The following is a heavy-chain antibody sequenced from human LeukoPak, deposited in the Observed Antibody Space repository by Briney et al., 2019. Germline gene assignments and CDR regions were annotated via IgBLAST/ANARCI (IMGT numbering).Heavy chain of an antibody. J-gene: IGHJ6*02. V-gene: IGHV4-34*01. CDR1: GGSFSGYY. CDR2: INHSGST. Sequence: SETLSLTCAVYGGSFSGYYWSWIRQPPGKGLEWIGEINHSGSTNYNPSLKSRVTISVDTSKNQFSLKLSSVTAADMAVYYCARGLRSPYYYYGMDVWGQGTTVTVSS. CDR3: ARGLRSPYYYYGMDV.